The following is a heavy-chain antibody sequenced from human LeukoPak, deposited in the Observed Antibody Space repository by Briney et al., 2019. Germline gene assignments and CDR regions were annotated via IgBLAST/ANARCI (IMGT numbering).Heavy chain of an antibody. J-gene: IGHJ2*01. CDR3: ARPDGDYEWFFDL. V-gene: IGHV4-39*01. D-gene: IGHD4-17*01. Sequence: SETLSLTCTVSGASISSTSHFWGWIRQPPGKGLEWIGSIYYRGSTYYNPSHKSRVTISVDTSKNQFSLQLSSVTAADPAVYYCARPDGDYEWFFDLWGRGTLVTVAS. CDR1: GASISSTSHF. CDR2: IYYRGST.